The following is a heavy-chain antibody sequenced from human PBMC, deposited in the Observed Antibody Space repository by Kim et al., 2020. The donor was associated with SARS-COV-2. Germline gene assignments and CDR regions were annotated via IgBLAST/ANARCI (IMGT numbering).Heavy chain of an antibody. CDR1: GFTFSSYA. Sequence: GGSLRLSCAASGFTFSSYAMSWVRQAPGKGLEWVSAISGSGGSTYYADSVKGRFTISRDNSKNTLYLQMNSLRAEDTAVYYCAKASSEDYDILTGYHYWGQGTLVTVSS. V-gene: IGHV3-23*01. CDR3: AKASSEDYDILTGYHY. D-gene: IGHD3-9*01. J-gene: IGHJ4*02. CDR2: ISGSGGST.